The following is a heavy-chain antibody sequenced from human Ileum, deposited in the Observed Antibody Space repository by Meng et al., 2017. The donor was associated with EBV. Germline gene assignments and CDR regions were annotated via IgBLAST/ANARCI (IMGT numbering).Heavy chain of an antibody. D-gene: IGHD1-26*01. CDR3: ARSPYSGSALPFFDY. Sequence: GQLQESGPGLVKPSQTLSLTCTVSRDSFNSPDYYWSWIRQPPEKGLEWIGYIYYSGSTYYNPSLKSRVSISGDTSNKQFSLKLTSVTAADTAVYYCARSPYSGSALPFFDYWGQGSLVTVSS. V-gene: IGHV4-30-4*01. CDR2: IYYSGST. J-gene: IGHJ4*02. CDR1: RDSFNSPDYY.